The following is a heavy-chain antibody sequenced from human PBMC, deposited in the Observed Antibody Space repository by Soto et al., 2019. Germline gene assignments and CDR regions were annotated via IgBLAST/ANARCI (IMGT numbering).Heavy chain of an antibody. Sequence: SGPTLVNPTETLTLTCTVSGFSLSNARMGVSWIRQPPGKALEWLAHIFSNDEKSYSTSLKSRLTISRDTSKSQVVLTMTNMDPVDTATYYCARIAAAGYPRWWGQGTLVTVSS. CDR2: IFSNDEK. J-gene: IGHJ4*02. D-gene: IGHD6-13*01. CDR3: ARIAAAGYPRW. V-gene: IGHV2-26*01. CDR1: GFSLSNARMG.